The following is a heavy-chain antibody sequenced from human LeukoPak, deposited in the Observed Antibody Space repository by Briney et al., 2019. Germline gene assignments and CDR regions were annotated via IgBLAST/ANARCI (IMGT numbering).Heavy chain of an antibody. Sequence: SGGSLRLSCVASGFTFSSYWMSWVRQAPGKGLEWVANIKQDGSEKYYVDSVKGRFTFSRDNAKNSLYLQMNSLRVEDTAVYYCARNRDWAFDYWGQGSLVTVSS. V-gene: IGHV3-7*02. D-gene: IGHD2-21*02. CDR3: ARNRDWAFDY. CDR1: GFTFSSYW. CDR2: IKQDGSEK. J-gene: IGHJ4*02.